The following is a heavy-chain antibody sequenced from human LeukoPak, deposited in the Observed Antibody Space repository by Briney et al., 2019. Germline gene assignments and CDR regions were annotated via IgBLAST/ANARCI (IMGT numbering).Heavy chain of an antibody. V-gene: IGHV1-18*01. CDR3: EREDRNAFDI. CDR1: GYTFSNYG. CDR2: SNPYNINT. D-gene: IGHD1-14*01. Sequence: ASVKVSCKASGYTFSNYGVNCGRQAPGQGLEWMGWSNPYNINTLYSARFQGRLIMTRDPSTSTVYMELRGLRSDDTAVYFCEREDRNAFDIWGQGTMITVSS. J-gene: IGHJ3*02.